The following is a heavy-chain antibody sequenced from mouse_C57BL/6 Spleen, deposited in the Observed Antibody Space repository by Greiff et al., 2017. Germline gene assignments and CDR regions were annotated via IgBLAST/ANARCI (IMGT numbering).Heavy chain of an antibody. J-gene: IGHJ4*01. CDR1: GYTFTSYW. CDR2: IDPSDSET. D-gene: IGHD1-3*01. Sequence: QVQLQQPGAELVRPGSSVKLSCKASGYTFTSYWMHWVKQRPIQGLEWIGNIDPSDSETHYNQKFKDKATLTVAKSSSTAYMQLSSLTSEDSAVYYCASGDKGNAMDYWGQGTSVTVSS. V-gene: IGHV1-52*01. CDR3: ASGDKGNAMDY.